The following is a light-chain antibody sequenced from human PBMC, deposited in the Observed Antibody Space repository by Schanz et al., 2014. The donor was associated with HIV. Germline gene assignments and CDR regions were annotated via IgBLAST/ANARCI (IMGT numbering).Light chain of an antibody. CDR1: SSNIGSNY. CDR3: LSYDRSLSGPYV. V-gene: IGLV1-47*01. CDR2: RNN. Sequence: QSVLTQPPSASGTPGQRVTISCSGSSSNIGSNYVYWYQQLPGTAPKLLIYRNNQRPSGVPARFSGSKSGTSASLAISGLQAEDEADYYCLSYDRSLSGPYVFGTGTKLTVL. J-gene: IGLJ1*01.